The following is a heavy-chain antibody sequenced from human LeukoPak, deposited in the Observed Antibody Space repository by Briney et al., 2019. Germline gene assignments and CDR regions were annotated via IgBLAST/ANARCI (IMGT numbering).Heavy chain of an antibody. CDR3: AREVTNDAFDI. Sequence: GGSLRLSCAASGFTFSTYGMHWVRQAPGKGLEWEAFIWYDGSNKYYADSVKGRFTISRDNSKNTLFLQMNSLRAEDTAVYYCAREVTNDAFDIWGQGTKVTVSS. CDR2: IWYDGSNK. D-gene: IGHD4-17*01. CDR1: GFTFSTYG. V-gene: IGHV3-33*01. J-gene: IGHJ3*02.